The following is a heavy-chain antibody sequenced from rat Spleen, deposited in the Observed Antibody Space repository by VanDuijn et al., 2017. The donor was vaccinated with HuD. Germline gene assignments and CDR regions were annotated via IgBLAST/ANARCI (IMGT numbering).Heavy chain of an antibody. CDR3: ARHQAGYGYFDF. V-gene: IGHV5-7*01. CDR2: ISYDGSST. D-gene: IGHD4-3*01. Sequence: EVQLVESGGGLVQPGRSLKLSCAASGFTFSDFDMAWVRQAPTKGLEWVATISYDGSSTYYRDSVKGRFTISRDNAKSTLYLQMDSLRSEDTATYYCARHQAGYGYFDFWGPGTMVTVSS. J-gene: IGHJ1*01. CDR1: GFTFSDFD.